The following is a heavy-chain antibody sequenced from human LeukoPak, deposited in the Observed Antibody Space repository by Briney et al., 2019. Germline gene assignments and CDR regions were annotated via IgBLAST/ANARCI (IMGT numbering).Heavy chain of an antibody. CDR2: INHSGST. CDR1: GGSFSGYY. D-gene: IGHD5-18*01. J-gene: IGHJ6*03. Sequence: PSEALSLTCAVYGGSFSGYYWSWIRQPPGKGLEWIGEINHSGSTNYNPSLKSRVTISVDTSKNQFSLKLSSVTAADTAVYYCARGGYSYGYGYYYYCMDVWGKGTTVTVSS. V-gene: IGHV4-34*01. CDR3: ARGGYSYGYGYYYYCMDV.